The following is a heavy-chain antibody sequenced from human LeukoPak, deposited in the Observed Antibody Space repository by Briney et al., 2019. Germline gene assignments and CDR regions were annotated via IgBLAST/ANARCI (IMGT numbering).Heavy chain of an antibody. CDR2: FDPEDGET. Sequence: ASVKVSCKVSGYTLTELSMHWVRQAPGKGLEWMGGFDPEDGETIYAQKFQGRVTMTEDTSTDTAYMELSSLRSEDTAVYYCATVLTGGYYGSGSLDYWGQGTLVTVSS. V-gene: IGHV1-24*01. CDR3: ATVLTGGYYGSGSLDY. D-gene: IGHD3-10*01. J-gene: IGHJ4*02. CDR1: GYTLTELS.